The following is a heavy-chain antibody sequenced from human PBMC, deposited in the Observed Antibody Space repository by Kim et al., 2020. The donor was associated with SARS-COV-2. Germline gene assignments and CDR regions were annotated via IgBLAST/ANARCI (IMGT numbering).Heavy chain of an antibody. D-gene: IGHD6-13*01. CDR3: AKVFRRYSSSRPVAFDI. V-gene: IGHV3-23*01. Sequence: VTGRFTISRDNSKNTLYLQMSSLRAEDTAVYYGAKVFRRYSSSRPVAFDIWGQGTMVTVSS. J-gene: IGHJ3*02.